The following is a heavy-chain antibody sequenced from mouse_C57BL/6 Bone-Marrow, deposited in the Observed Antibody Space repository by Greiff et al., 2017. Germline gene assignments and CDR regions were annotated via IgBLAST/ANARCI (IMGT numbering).Heavy chain of an antibody. CDR3: ARGVERWYFDY. V-gene: IGHV1-67*01. D-gene: IGHD1-1*02. J-gene: IGHJ2*01. Sequence: VQLQQSGPELVRPGVSVKITCKGSGYTFTDYAMHWVKQSPAKSLEWIGVVTTYSGNTNYNQKFKGKATMTVDKSSSTAYMELARLTSEDSAIYYWARGVERWYFDYWGQVTTLTVSS. CDR2: VTTYSGNT. CDR1: GYTFTDYA.